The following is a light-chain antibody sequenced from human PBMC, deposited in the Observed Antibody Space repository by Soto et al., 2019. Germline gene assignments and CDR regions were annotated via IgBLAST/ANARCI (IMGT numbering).Light chain of an antibody. J-gene: IGKJ2*01. V-gene: IGKV1-39*01. CDR2: AAS. CDR3: QQSYSTPRT. Sequence: DIPMTQSPSSLSASVGDRVTITCRASQTISSHLNWYQQKPGKAPKLLIYAASSLQSGVPSRFSGSGSGTDFTLSISSLQPEDFATYYCQQSYSTPRTFAQGTRLEIK. CDR1: QTISSH.